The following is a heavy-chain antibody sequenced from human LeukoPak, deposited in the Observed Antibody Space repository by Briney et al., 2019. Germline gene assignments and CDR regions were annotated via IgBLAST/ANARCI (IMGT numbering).Heavy chain of an antibody. D-gene: IGHD2-21*02. Sequence: GGSLRLSCAASGFTFTNYTMNWVRQAPGKGLEWVSSISSSSSYLYYADSVKGRFTISRDNAKNSLYLQMNSLRAEDTAVYYSASPVNCGGDCYWNYYYYMDVWGKGTTVTVSS. CDR3: ASPVNCGGDCYWNYYYYMDV. CDR1: GFTFTNYT. CDR2: ISSSSSYL. V-gene: IGHV3-21*01. J-gene: IGHJ6*03.